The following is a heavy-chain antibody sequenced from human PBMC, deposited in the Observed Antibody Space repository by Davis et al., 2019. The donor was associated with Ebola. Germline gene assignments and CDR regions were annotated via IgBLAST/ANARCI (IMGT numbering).Heavy chain of an antibody. CDR1: GGSINNGGYS. V-gene: IGHV4-30-2*01. D-gene: IGHD5-12*01. CDR2: IQHSGSA. CDR3: ARRGEIVPTNHWYFDL. J-gene: IGHJ2*01. Sequence: PSETLSLTCAVSGGSINNGGYSWSWIRQPPGKGLEWIGYIQHSGSAHYSPSLKSRVTLSVDRSKNQFSLKLTSVTAADTAVYYCARRGEIVPTNHWYFDLWGRGTLITVSS.